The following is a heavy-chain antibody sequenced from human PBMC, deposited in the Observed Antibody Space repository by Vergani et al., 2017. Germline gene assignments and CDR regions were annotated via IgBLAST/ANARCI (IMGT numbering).Heavy chain of an antibody. CDR2: IWYDGSNK. D-gene: IGHD3-16*01. Sequence: VQLVESGGGVDQPGRSLRLSCAASGFTFSSYGMHWVRQAPGKGLEWVAVIWYDGSNKYYADSVKGRFTISRDNSKNTLYLQMNSLRAEDTAVYYCARGGLGDAFDIWGQGTMVTVSS. CDR3: ARGGLGDAFDI. J-gene: IGHJ3*02. CDR1: GFTFSSYG. V-gene: IGHV3-33*01.